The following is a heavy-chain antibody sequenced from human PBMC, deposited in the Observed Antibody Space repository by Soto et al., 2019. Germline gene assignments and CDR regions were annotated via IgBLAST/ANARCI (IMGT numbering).Heavy chain of an antibody. CDR3: ARVRGYSSSPESNWFDP. CDR2: IYYSGST. CDR1: GGSISSYY. Sequence: SETLSLTCTVSGGSISSYYWSWIRQPPGKGLEWIGYIYYSGSTNYNPSLKSRVTISVDTSKNQFSLKLSSVTAADTAVYYCARVRGYSSSPESNWFDPWGQGTLVTVSS. J-gene: IGHJ5*02. D-gene: IGHD6-13*01. V-gene: IGHV4-59*01.